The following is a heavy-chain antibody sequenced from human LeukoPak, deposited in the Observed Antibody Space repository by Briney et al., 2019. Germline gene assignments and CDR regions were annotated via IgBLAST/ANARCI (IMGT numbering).Heavy chain of an antibody. CDR3: ARVGNSASWPWEWFDP. Sequence: ASVKVSCKASGYTFNGYAITWVRQAPGQGLEWMRWISAYNLNTNYAQNLQGRVTMTIDTSTTTAYMELRSLRFDDTAVYYCARVGNSASWPWEWFDPWGQRTLVTVSS. CDR2: ISAYNLNT. J-gene: IGHJ5*02. D-gene: IGHD5-12*01. V-gene: IGHV1-18*01. CDR1: GYTFNGYA.